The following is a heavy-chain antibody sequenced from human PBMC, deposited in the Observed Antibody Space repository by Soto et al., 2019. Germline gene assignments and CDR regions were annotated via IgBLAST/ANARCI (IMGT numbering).Heavy chain of an antibody. CDR2: INHSGST. J-gene: IGHJ4*02. Sequence: SETLSLTCAVYGGSFSGYYWSWIRQPPGKGLEWIGEINHSGSTNYNPSLKSRVTISVDTSKNQFSLKLSSVTAADTAVYYCARALGITMVRGGFFDYWGQGTLVTVSS. CDR3: ARALGITMVRGGFFDY. V-gene: IGHV4-34*01. CDR1: GGSFSGYY. D-gene: IGHD3-10*01.